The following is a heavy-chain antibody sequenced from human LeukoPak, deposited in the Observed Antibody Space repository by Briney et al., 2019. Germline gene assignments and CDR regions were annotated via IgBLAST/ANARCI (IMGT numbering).Heavy chain of an antibody. V-gene: IGHV3-66*01. D-gene: IGHD2-8*01. CDR2: IYSGGST. CDR3: ARARYCTNGVCSDKYYFDY. CDR1: GFTVSSNY. Sequence: GGSLRLSCAASGFTVSSNYMSWVRQAPGKGLEWVSVIYSGGSTYYADSVKGRFTISRDNSKNTLYLQMNSLRAEDTAVYYCARARYCTNGVCSDKYYFDYWGQGTLVTVSS. J-gene: IGHJ4*02.